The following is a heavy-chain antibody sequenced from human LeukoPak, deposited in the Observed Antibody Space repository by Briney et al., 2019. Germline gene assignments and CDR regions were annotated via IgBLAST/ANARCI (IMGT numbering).Heavy chain of an antibody. CDR1: GDSISSYY. CDR2: VYIRGNT. J-gene: IGHJ4*02. Sequence: SETLSLTCTDSGDSISSYYWSWIRQPAGKGLEWVGRVYIRGNTVYNPSLKSRLSMSLDTSKNQFSLNLYSVTAADTAIYYCARDCSSFSCYGEPRLTYWGQGTLVTVSS. D-gene: IGHD2-2*01. CDR3: ARDCSSFSCYGEPRLTY. V-gene: IGHV4-4*07.